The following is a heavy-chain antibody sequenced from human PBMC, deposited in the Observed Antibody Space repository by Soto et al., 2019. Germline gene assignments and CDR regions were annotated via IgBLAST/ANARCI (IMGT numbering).Heavy chain of an antibody. CDR1: GGSISSYY. CDR3: AHWPRGSSDDYYYMDV. D-gene: IGHD1-26*01. J-gene: IGHJ6*03. V-gene: IGHV4-59*08. Sequence: SETLSLTCTVSGGSISSYYWSWIRQPPGKGLEWIGYIYYSGSTNYNPSLKSRVTISVDTSKNQFSLKLSSVTAADTAVYYCAHWPRGSSDDYYYMDVWGKGTTVTVSS. CDR2: IYYSGST.